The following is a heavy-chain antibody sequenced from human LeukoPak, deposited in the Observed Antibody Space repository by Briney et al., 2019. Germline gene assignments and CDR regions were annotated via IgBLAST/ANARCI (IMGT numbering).Heavy chain of an antibody. D-gene: IGHD2-2*01. CDR3: ALTTMTYCSSTSCYVKRTFDP. J-gene: IGHJ5*02. CDR2: INPNSGGT. CDR1: GYTFTGYY. V-gene: IGHV1-2*02. Sequence: GASVKVSCKASGYTFTGYYMHWVRQAPGQGLEWMGWINPNSGGTNYAQKFQGRVTMTRDTSISTAYMELNRLRSDDTAVYYCALTTMTYCSSTSCYVKRTFDPWGQGTLVTVSS.